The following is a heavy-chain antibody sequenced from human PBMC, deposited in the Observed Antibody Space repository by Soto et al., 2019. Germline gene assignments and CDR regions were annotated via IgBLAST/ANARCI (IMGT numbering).Heavy chain of an antibody. J-gene: IGHJ6*02. CDR1: GGTFSSYA. CDR3: ARVVPGPPGAYYYYYGMDV. CDR2: IIPIFGTA. Sequence: SVKVSCKASGGTFSSYAISWVRQAPGQGLEWMGGIIPIFGTANYAQKFQGRVTITADESTSTAYMELSSLRSEDTAVYYCARVVPGPPGAYYYYYGMDVWGQGTTVTVSS. V-gene: IGHV1-69*13. D-gene: IGHD6-13*01.